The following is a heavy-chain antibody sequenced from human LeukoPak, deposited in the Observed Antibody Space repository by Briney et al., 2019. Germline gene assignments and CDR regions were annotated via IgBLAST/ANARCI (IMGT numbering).Heavy chain of an antibody. CDR2: ISGSGGNT. Sequence: GGSLRLSCAASGFTFSSSAMTWVRQAPGKGLEWVSLISGSGGNTYYADSVKGRFTISRDNSKNTLYLQMNSLRAEDTAVYYCAKDIQCTYWGQGTLVTVSS. J-gene: IGHJ4*02. V-gene: IGHV3-23*01. D-gene: IGHD2-21*01. CDR3: AKDIQCTY. CDR1: GFTFSSSA.